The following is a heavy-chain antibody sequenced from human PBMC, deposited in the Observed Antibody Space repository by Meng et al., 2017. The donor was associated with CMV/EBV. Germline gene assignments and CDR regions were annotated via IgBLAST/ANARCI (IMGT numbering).Heavy chain of an antibody. Sequence: ESLKISCTVSGGSVSSGSYYWSWIRQPPGKGLEWIGYIYYSGSTNYNPSLKSRVTISVDTSKNQFSLNLSSVTAADTAVYYCARTVRDGHPEPFWNYWGQGTLVTVSS. V-gene: IGHV4-61*01. CDR2: IYYSGST. J-gene: IGHJ4*02. CDR3: ARTVRDGHPEPFWNY. D-gene: IGHD5-24*01. CDR1: GGSVSSGSYY.